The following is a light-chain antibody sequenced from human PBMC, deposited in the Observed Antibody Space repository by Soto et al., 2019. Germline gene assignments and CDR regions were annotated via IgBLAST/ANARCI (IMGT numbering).Light chain of an antibody. CDR3: LQYSSHSWT. V-gene: IGKV1-5*03. CDR1: QSITDW. CDR2: KAS. Sequence: DIQMTQSPSTLSASVGDRVTITCRASQSITDWLAWYQQKPGKAPKLLIYKASSLESGVPSRFSGSGSGTEFTLTITGLQPEDVATYYCLQYSSHSWTFGQGTKVDIK. J-gene: IGKJ1*01.